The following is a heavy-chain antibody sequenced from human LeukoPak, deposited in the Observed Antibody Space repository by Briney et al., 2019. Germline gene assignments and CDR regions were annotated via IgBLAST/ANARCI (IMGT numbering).Heavy chain of an antibody. D-gene: IGHD3-22*01. CDR1: GGSIRSSYYY. V-gene: IGHV4-39*01. Sequence: SETLSLTCTVSGGSIRSSYYYWGWIRQPPGKGLEWIGSIYDSGSTYYNPSLKSRVTISVDTSKNQFSLKLSSVTAADTAVYYCARHKAEYYDSSGYYSPPKYWGQGTLVTVSS. CDR2: IYDSGST. CDR3: ARHKAEYYDSSGYYSPPKY. J-gene: IGHJ4*02.